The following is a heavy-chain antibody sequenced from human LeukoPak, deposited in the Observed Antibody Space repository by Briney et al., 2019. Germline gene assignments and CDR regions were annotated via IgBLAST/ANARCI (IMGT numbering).Heavy chain of an antibody. CDR2: ISSSSSYI. Sequence: GGSLRFSCAASGFTFSSYSMNWVRQAPGKGLEWVSSISSSSSYIYYADSVKGRFTISRDNAKNSLYLQMNSLRAEDTAVYYCARNPLAYCGGDCYDYWGQGTLVTVSS. D-gene: IGHD2-21*01. CDR1: GFTFSSYS. CDR3: ARNPLAYCGGDCYDY. J-gene: IGHJ4*02. V-gene: IGHV3-21*01.